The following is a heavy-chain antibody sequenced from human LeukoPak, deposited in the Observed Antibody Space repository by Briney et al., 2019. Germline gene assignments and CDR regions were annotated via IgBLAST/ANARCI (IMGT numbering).Heavy chain of an antibody. J-gene: IGHJ4*02. CDR2: INSDGSDT. CDR1: GFTLRTYW. V-gene: IGHV3-74*01. Sequence: GGSLRLSCAASGFTLRTYWMHWVRHAPGKGLVWVSHINSDGSDTSYADSVKGRLTISRDNAKNTVYLQMNSLRAEDTAVYYCARGLGVSTVTPLGYWGQGTLVTVSS. CDR3: ARGLGVSTVTPLGY. D-gene: IGHD4-17*01.